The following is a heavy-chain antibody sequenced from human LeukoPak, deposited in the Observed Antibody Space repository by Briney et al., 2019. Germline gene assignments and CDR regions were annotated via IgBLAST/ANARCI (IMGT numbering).Heavy chain of an antibody. V-gene: IGHV4-30-2*01. J-gene: IGHJ3*02. CDR1: GGSISSGSYS. Sequence: SETLSLTCAVSGGSISSGSYSWSWIRQPPGKGLEWIGYIYHSGSTHYNPSLKSRVTISIDRSKSQFSLKLSSVTAADTAVYYCARVIEGIQLWSGHDAFDIWGQGTMVTVSS. D-gene: IGHD5-18*01. CDR3: ARVIEGIQLWSGHDAFDI. CDR2: IYHSGST.